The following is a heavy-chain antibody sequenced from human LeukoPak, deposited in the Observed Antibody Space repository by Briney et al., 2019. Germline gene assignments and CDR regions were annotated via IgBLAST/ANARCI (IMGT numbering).Heavy chain of an antibody. D-gene: IGHD3-16*02. J-gene: IGHJ4*02. CDR2: IRYDGSNK. CDR3: AKILYDYVWGSYRYPDY. CDR1: GFTFSSYG. V-gene: IGHV3-30*02. Sequence: GGSLRLSCAASGFTFSSYGMHWVRQAPGKGLEWVAFIRYDGSNKYYADSVKGRFTISRDNSQNTLYLQMNSLRAEDTAVYYCAKILYDYVWGSYRYPDYWGQGTLVTVSS.